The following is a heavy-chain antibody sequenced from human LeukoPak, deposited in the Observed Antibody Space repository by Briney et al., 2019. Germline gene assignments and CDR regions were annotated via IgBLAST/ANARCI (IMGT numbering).Heavy chain of an antibody. Sequence: EASVKVSCKASGGTFSSHAMSWVRQAPGQGLERMGGIIPILDITNYAQKFQGRVTITADKSTGTAYMELSSLRSEDTAVYYCTRETSSRYFDYWGQGTLVTVSS. V-gene: IGHV1-69*04. CDR1: GGTFSSHA. CDR2: IIPILDIT. J-gene: IGHJ4*02. CDR3: TRETSSRYFDY.